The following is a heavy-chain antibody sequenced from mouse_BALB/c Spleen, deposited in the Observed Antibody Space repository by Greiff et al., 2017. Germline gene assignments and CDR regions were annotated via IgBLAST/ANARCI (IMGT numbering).Heavy chain of an antibody. CDR2: ISYSGST. Sequence: EVQRVESGPSLVKPSQTLSLTCSVTGDSITSGYWNWIRKFPGNKLEYMGYISYSGSTYYNPSLKSRISITRDTSKNQYYLQLNSVTTEDTATYYCARGYDYDEALFAYWGQGTLVTVSA. D-gene: IGHD2-4*01. CDR3: ARGYDYDEALFAY. CDR1: GDSITSGY. J-gene: IGHJ3*01. V-gene: IGHV3-8*02.